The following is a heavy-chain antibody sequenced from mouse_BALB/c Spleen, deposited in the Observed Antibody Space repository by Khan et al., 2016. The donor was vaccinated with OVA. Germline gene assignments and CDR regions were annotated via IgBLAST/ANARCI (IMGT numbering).Heavy chain of an antibody. CDR3: ARSFTTTASLYAMDY. V-gene: IGHV1S137*01. CDR2: ISTYYGDA. D-gene: IGHD1-1*01. CDR1: GYTFTDYT. Sequence: QVQLQQSGAELVRPGVSVKISCKGPGYTFTDYTIHWMKQSHTKSLEWIGIISTYYGDAKYNQKFKDRATMTVDKSSNTAYMELARLTSDDSAIYYCARSFTTTASLYAMDYWGQGTSVTVSS. J-gene: IGHJ4*01.